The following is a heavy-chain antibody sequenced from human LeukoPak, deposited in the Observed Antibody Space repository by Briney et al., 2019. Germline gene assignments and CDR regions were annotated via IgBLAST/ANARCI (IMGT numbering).Heavy chain of an antibody. CDR3: AKDGLMRFFDY. Sequence: PSETLSLTCTVSGGSISSSNYYWVWIRQPPGKGLKWIGSIYYSGATYYNPSLESRVTMSVDTSKNQFSLKLSSVTAADTAVYHCAKDGLMRFFDYWGQGTLVTVSS. CDR1: GGSISSSNYY. CDR2: IYYSGAT. J-gene: IGHJ4*02. V-gene: IGHV4-39*02. D-gene: IGHD2-8*01.